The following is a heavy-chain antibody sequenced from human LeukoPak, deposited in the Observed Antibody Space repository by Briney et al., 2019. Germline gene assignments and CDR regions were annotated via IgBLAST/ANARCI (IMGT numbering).Heavy chain of an antibody. Sequence: ASVWLSCKASGYTFTGYYMRWVRQAPGQGLEWMGWINPNSGGTNYAQKFQGRVTMTRDTSISTAYMELSRLRSDDTAVYYCARARGSVVVVPAATDYWGEGTVDTVSS. CDR2: INPNSGGT. J-gene: IGHJ4*02. V-gene: IGHV1-2*02. CDR3: ARARGSVVVVPAATDY. CDR1: GYTFTGYY. D-gene: IGHD2-2*01.